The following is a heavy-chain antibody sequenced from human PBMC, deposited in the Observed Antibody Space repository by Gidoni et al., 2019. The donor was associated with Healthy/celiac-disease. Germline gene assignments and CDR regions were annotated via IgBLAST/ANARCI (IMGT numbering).Heavy chain of an antibody. CDR2: IKQDGGEK. CDR3: AREKGQFFGVFLHYYGMDV. D-gene: IGHD3-3*01. V-gene: IGHV3-7*03. CDR1: GFTFSSFW. J-gene: IGHJ6*02. Sequence: EVQLVESGGGLVQPGGSLRLSCAASGFTFSSFWMSWVRQAPGKGLEWVANIKQDGGEKYYVDSVKGRFTISRDNAKNSLYLQMNSLRAEDTAVYYCAREKGQFFGVFLHYYGMDVWGQGTTVTVSS.